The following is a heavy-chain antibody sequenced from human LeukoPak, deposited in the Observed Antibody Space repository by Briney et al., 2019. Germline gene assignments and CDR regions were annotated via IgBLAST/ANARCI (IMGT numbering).Heavy chain of an antibody. CDR2: INPNNGGT. D-gene: IGHD2-15*01. V-gene: IGHV1-2*02. Sequence: ASVKVSCKASGFTFTAYYIYWVRQAPGQGLEWMGWINPNNGGTNYAQKFQGRVTITRDTSASTVYMDLGSLKSEDTAVYYCARGEDIVVVAAATIEYWGQGALVTVSS. J-gene: IGHJ4*02. CDR3: ARGEDIVVVAAATIEY. CDR1: GFTFTAYY.